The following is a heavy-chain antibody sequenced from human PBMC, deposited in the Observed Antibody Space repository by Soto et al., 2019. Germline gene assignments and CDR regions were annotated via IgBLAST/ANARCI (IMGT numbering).Heavy chain of an antibody. D-gene: IGHD3-3*01. J-gene: IGHJ6*02. V-gene: IGHV4-30-4*01. CDR1: GGPISGDYY. CDR2: IFYSGST. CDR3: AGCITSSLLGMDV. Sequence: LSLTCNVSGGPISGDYYWTWIRQPPGKGLEWIGYIFYSGSTYYNPSLKSRVTISVDTSKNQFSLKLGSVTAADTAVYYCAGCITSSLLGMDVWGQGTTVTVSS.